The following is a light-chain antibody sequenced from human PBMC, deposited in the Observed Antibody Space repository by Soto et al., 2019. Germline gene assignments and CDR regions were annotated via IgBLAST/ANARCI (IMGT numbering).Light chain of an antibody. CDR1: SSDVGGYNY. CDR2: DVN. CDR3: CSYAGSYTWV. Sequence: QSALTQPRSVSGSPGQSVTISCTGTSSDVGGYNYVSWYQHHPGKVPKLMIYDVNKRPSGVPDRFSGSKSGNTASLTISGLQAEDEADYYCCSYAGSYTWVFGGGTQLTVL. J-gene: IGLJ3*02. V-gene: IGLV2-11*01.